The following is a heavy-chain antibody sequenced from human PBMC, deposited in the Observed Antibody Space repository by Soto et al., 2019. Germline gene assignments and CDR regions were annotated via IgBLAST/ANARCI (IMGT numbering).Heavy chain of an antibody. CDR1: GYTFTGYY. Sequence: ASVKVSCKASGYTFTGYYMHWVRQAPGQGLEWMGWINPNSGGTNYAQKFQGWVTMTRDTSISTAYMELSRLRSDDTAVYYCARERAGYSSGWYPFDYWGQGTLVTVSS. D-gene: IGHD6-19*01. CDR3: ARERAGYSSGWYPFDY. J-gene: IGHJ4*02. V-gene: IGHV1-2*04. CDR2: INPNSGGT.